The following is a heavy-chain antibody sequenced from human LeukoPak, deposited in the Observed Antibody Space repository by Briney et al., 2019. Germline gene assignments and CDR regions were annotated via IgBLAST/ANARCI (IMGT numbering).Heavy chain of an antibody. D-gene: IGHD2-2*01. CDR1: GFTFSSYA. Sequence: GGSLRLSYAASGFTFSSYAMSWVRQAPGKGLEWVSAISGSGGSTYHADSVRGRFIISRDNSKNALYLQMNSLRAEDTAVYYCAKGGPVVPAAMNYYYYGMDVRGQGTTVTVSS. J-gene: IGHJ6*02. V-gene: IGHV3-23*01. CDR2: ISGSGGST. CDR3: AKGGPVVPAAMNYYYYGMDV.